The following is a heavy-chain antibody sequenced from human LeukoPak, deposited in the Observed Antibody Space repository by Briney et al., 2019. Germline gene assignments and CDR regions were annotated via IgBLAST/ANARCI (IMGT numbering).Heavy chain of an antibody. D-gene: IGHD3-22*01. Sequence: PGGSLRLSCAASGFTFSTYGMHWVRQAPGKGLEWVALIRYDESNKYYADSVKGLFTISRDNSKSTLYLQMNSLRAEDTAVYYCASRRVVSPYCFDYWGQGTLVTVSS. V-gene: IGHV3-30*02. CDR2: IRYDESNK. J-gene: IGHJ4*02. CDR1: GFTFSTYG. CDR3: ASRRVVSPYCFDY.